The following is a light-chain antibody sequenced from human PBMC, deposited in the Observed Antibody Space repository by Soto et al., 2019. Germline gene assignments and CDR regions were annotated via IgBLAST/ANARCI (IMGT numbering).Light chain of an antibody. V-gene: IGKV1-5*03. CDR1: QSISSW. CDR3: QHYNSYSEA. Sequence: DIQMTHSPSTLSASVVYIFTITSRASQSISSWLAWYQQKPGKAPKLLIYKASTLKSGVPSRFSGSGSGTEFTLTISSLQPDDFATYYCQHYNSYSEAFGQGTKVDNK. CDR2: KAS. J-gene: IGKJ1*01.